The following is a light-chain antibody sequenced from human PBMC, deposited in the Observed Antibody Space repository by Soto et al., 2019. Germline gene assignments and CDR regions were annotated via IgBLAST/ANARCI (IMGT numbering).Light chain of an antibody. Sequence: QSMLTQPPSASGTPGQRVTISCSGSSSNIGSNTVNWYQQLPGTAPTLLIYSNNQRPSGVPDRFSGSKSGTSASLAVNGLQSEDEADYYCVAWDDSLNGPLFGGGTQLTVL. CDR1: SSNIGSNT. CDR3: VAWDDSLNGPL. CDR2: SNN. J-gene: IGLJ3*02. V-gene: IGLV1-44*01.